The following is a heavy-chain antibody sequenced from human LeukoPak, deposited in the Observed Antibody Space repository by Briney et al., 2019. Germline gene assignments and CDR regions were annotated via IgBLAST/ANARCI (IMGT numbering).Heavy chain of an antibody. Sequence: PGWSLRLPCVASRFTFSSYAMSWVRPAPGKGLAWVSAISGSGGSTYYAASVKGRFTISRDNFKNTLYLQMNSLRAEDTAVYYCVKIGSRWEHFDDGDQGTLVTVSS. CDR3: VKIGSRWEHFDD. D-gene: IGHD1-26*01. V-gene: IGHV3-23*01. CDR2: ISGSGGST. CDR1: RFTFSSYA. J-gene: IGHJ4*02.